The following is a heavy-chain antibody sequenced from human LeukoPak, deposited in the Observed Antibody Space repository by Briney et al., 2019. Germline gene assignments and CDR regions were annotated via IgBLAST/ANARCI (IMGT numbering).Heavy chain of an antibody. V-gene: IGHV4-59*01. J-gene: IGHJ4*02. Sequence: SETLSLTCTVSGVSISSYYWSWIRQPPGKGLEWIGYIYYSGSTNYNPSLKSRVTISVDTSKNQFSLKLSSVTAADTAVYYCASLYDFSSGYQRRGSDFDYWGQGTLVTVSS. CDR3: ASLYDFSSGYQRRGSDFDY. CDR1: GVSISSYY. D-gene: IGHD3-3*01. CDR2: IYYSGST.